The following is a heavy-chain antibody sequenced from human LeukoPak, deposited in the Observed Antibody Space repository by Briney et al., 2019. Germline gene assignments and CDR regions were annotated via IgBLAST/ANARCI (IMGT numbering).Heavy chain of an antibody. CDR3: ARETHHYYMDV. V-gene: IGHV3-66*01. Sequence: PGGSLRLSCAASGFTDSSNYMSWVRQAPGKGLEWVSVIYSGGSTYYADSVQGRFTISRDNSKNTLYLQMNSLRAEDTAVYYCARETHHYYMDVWGKGTTVTISS. CDR1: GFTDSSNY. J-gene: IGHJ6*03. CDR2: IYSGGST.